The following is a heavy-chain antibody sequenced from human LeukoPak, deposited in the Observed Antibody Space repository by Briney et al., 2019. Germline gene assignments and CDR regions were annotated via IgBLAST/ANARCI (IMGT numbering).Heavy chain of an antibody. CDR3: ARTTNSGTYLGFLAM. V-gene: IGHV4-39*01. Sequence: SSETLSLTCTVSGGSISSNSYYWGWIRQPPGKGLEWIGNIYYTGGTYYNPSLKSRVTISIDTSKSQFSLSLTSVTAADTAVYYCARTTNSGTYLGFLAMWGQGTLVTVSS. D-gene: IGHD1-26*01. J-gene: IGHJ4*02. CDR2: IYYTGGT. CDR1: GGSISSNSYY.